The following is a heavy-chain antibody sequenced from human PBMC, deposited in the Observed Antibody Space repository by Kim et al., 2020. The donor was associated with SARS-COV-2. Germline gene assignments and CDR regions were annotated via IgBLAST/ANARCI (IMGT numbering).Heavy chain of an antibody. J-gene: IGHJ3*02. D-gene: IGHD5-12*01. V-gene: IGHV3-33*01. CDR3: ARDPITPWAADAFDI. CDR1: GFTFSSYG. Sequence: LSLTCAASGFTFSSYGMHWVRQAPGKGLEWVAVIWYDGSNKYYADSVKGRFTISRDNSKNTLYLQMNSLRAEDTAVYYCARDPITPWAADAFDIWGQ. CDR2: IWYDGSNK.